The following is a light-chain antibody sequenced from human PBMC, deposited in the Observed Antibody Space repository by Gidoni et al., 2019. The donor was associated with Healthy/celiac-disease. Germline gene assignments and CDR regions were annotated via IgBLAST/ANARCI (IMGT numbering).Light chain of an antibody. CDR1: QSISSY. V-gene: IGKV1-39*01. CDR2: AAS. CDR3: QQSYTTRFT. J-gene: IGKJ3*01. Sequence: DIQMTQSPSSLSASVGDRVTITCRASQSISSYLNWYQQKPGKAPKLLIYAASSLQSGVPSRFSGSGSGTDFTLTISSLQPGDFATYYCQQSYTTRFTFGPGTKVDIK.